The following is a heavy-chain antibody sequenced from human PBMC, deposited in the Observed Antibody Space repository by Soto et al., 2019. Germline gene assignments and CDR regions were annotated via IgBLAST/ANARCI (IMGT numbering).Heavy chain of an antibody. CDR2: IIPILSTT. J-gene: IGHJ5*02. Sequence: QVQLVQSGAELKKPGSSVKVSCKVSGGTDGTYSINWVRQAPGQGLEWMGAIIPILSTTNYAQRFQGRVTITADESTGTVYRELTSLKFEDTAVYYCASRAMAVTWFDPWGQGTLVTVSS. V-gene: IGHV1-69*01. CDR3: ASRAMAVTWFDP. D-gene: IGHD6-19*01. CDR1: GGTDGTYS.